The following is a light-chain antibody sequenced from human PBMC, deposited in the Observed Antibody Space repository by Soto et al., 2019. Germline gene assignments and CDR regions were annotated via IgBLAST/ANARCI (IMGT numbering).Light chain of an antibody. CDR3: QQYGSSLTWT. J-gene: IGKJ1*01. V-gene: IGKV3-20*01. Sequence: EMVLTQSPCTLSFSTGERVSLSCRASQSVSCRYLAWYQQKPGQAPRHLGYRASNRATGIPHRFSGSGSGTDFTLTISRLQPKDFAVYYCQQYGSSLTWTFGQGTKVEIK. CDR1: QSVSCRY. CDR2: RAS.